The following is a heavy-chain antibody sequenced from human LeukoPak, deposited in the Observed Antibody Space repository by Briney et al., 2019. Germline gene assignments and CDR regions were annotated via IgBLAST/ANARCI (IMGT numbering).Heavy chain of an antibody. CDR1: GVTFSDYY. CDR2: IGTGATIT. D-gene: IGHD6-13*01. V-gene: IGHV3-11*04. J-gene: IGHJ6*03. Sequence: PGGSLRLSCAASGVTFSDYYMSWIRQAQGKGLQWVSYIGTGATITYYADSVKGRFTISRDNAKNSLYLQMNSLRVEDTAVYYCARILEGYHYYMDVWGKGTTVTVSS. CDR3: ARILEGYHYYMDV.